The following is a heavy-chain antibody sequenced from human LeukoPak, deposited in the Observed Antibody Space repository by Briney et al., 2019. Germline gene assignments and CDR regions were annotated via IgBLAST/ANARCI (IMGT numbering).Heavy chain of an antibody. J-gene: IGHJ6*02. Sequence: SVKVSCKASGFTFTSSAMQWVRQARGQRLEWIGWIVVGSGNTNYAQKFQERVTITRDMSTSTAYMELSSLRSEDTAVYYCARGGDSGYDGYYYYGMDVWGQGTTVTVSS. CDR1: GFTFTSSA. V-gene: IGHV1-58*02. CDR3: ARGGDSGYDGYYYYGMDV. CDR2: IVVGSGNT. D-gene: IGHD5-12*01.